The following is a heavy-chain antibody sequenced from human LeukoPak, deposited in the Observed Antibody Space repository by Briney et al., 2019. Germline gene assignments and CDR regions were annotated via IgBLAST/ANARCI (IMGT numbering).Heavy chain of an antibody. Sequence: QPGGSLRLSCAASGFTFSSYEMNWVRPAPGKGLEWVSYISSSGSTIYYADSVKGRFTISRDNAKNSLYLQMNSLRAEDTAVYYCARDHIAAAGVSGGRINYYYYGMDVWGKGTTVTVSS. CDR2: ISSSGSTI. J-gene: IGHJ6*04. V-gene: IGHV3-48*03. CDR3: ARDHIAAAGVSGGRINYYYYGMDV. CDR1: GFTFSSYE. D-gene: IGHD6-13*01.